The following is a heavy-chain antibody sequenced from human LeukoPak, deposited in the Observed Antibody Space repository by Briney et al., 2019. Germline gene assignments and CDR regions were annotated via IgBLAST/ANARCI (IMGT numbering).Heavy chain of an antibody. V-gene: IGHV3-21*01. CDR1: GFTVSRNY. CDR2: ISSSSSYI. J-gene: IGHJ4*02. Sequence: GGSLRFSCAASGFTVSRNYMNWVRQAPGKGLEWVSSISSSSSYIYYADSVKGRFTISRDNAKNSLYLQMNSLRAEDTAVYYCARGGVVSDVALRWGQGTLVTVSS. D-gene: IGHD2-8*02. CDR3: ARGGVVSDVALR.